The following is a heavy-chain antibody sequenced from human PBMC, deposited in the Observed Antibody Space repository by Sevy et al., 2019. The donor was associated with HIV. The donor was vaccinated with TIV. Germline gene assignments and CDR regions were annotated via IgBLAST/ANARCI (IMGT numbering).Heavy chain of an antibody. V-gene: IGHV1-24*01. Sequence: ASVKVSCKVSGYTLTELSIHWVRQAPGKGLEWMGGFDPEYGEIIYAQKFQGRVTMTEDTSAETGYMELSSLRSDDTAVYYCVTSYRIAVADFDYWGQGTQVTVSS. J-gene: IGHJ4*02. CDR3: VTSYRIAVADFDY. D-gene: IGHD6-19*01. CDR2: FDPEYGEI. CDR1: GYTLTELS.